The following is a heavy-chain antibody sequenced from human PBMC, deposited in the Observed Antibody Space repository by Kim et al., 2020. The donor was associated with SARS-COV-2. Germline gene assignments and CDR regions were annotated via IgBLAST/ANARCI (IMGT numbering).Heavy chain of an antibody. V-gene: IGHV3-33*06. CDR3: TKEGPYYYGSGSYYNEGPSYYDGMDV. Sequence: GGSPRLSCAASGFTFSSYGMHWVRQAPGKGLEWVAVIWYDGSNKYYADSVKGRFTISRDNSKNTLYLQMNSLRAEDTAVYYCTKEGPYYYGSGSYYNEGPSYYDGMDVWGQGTTVTVSS. J-gene: IGHJ6*02. CDR2: IWYDGSNK. D-gene: IGHD3-10*01. CDR1: GFTFSSYG.